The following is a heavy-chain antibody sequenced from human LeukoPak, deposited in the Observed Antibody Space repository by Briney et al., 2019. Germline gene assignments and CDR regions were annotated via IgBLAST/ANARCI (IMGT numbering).Heavy chain of an antibody. Sequence: GGSLRLSCAASGFTFSSYSMNWVRQAPGKGLEWVSYISSSSSTIYYADSVKCRFTISRDNAKNSLYLQMNSLRDEDTAVYYCAREDRVVGGADYGMDVWGQGTTVTVCS. V-gene: IGHV3-48*02. CDR3: AREDRVVGGADYGMDV. J-gene: IGHJ6*02. D-gene: IGHD3-10*01. CDR2: ISSSSSTI. CDR1: GFTFSSYS.